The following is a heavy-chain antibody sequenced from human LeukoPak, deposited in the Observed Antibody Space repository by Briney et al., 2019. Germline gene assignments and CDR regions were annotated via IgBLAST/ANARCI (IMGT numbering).Heavy chain of an antibody. CDR2: MNPNSGNT. J-gene: IGHJ5*02. Sequence: ASVKVSCKASGYTFFSYDINWVRQATGQGLEWMGWMNPNSGNTGYAQKFQGRVTMTSNTSISTAYMELSTLGSEGTAVYYCARGRGAADNWFDPWGQGTLVTVSS. D-gene: IGHD6-13*01. CDR3: ARGRGAADNWFDP. CDR1: GYTFFSYD. V-gene: IGHV1-8*01.